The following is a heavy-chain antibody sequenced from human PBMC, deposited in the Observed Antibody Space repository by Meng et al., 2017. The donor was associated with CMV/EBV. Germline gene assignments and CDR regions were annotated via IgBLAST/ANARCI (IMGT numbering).Heavy chain of an antibody. D-gene: IGHD3-10*01. CDR3: AKDSGGEGDMDV. CDR1: GFTFTNYG. V-gene: IGHV3-30*02. Sequence: GESLKIPCAASGFTFTNYGMHWVRQAPDKGMEWVAFIRYDGSEKYYVDAVEDRLTISRDNSKNTVYLQMNRLRVDDTALYYCAKDSGGEGDMDVWGQGTTVTVSS. J-gene: IGHJ6*02. CDR2: IRYDGSEK.